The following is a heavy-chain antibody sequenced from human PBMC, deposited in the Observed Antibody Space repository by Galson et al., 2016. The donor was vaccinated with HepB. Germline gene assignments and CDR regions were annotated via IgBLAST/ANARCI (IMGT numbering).Heavy chain of an antibody. CDR1: GFTFRSHA. V-gene: IGHV3-23*01. Sequence: SLRLSCAASGFTFRSHAMSWVRQAPGKGLEWVSSISWSAGTTFYAASVQGRFPISRDKPKKTRALQMNTLRDEDTAVYYCARYQGLIPRFNFALDVWGKGTTVTVSS. D-gene: IGHD3-16*01. CDR3: ARYQGLIPRFNFALDV. CDR2: ISWSAGTT. J-gene: IGHJ6*04.